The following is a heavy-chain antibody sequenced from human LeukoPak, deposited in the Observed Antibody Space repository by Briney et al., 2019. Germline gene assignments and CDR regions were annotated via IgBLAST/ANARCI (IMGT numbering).Heavy chain of an antibody. CDR1: RFTFSSYA. V-gene: IGHV3-30*04. D-gene: IGHD1-26*01. CDR2: ISYDGSNK. CDR3: ARQNSGSYYDY. Sequence: GGSLRLSCAASRFTFSSYAMHWVRQAPGKGLEWVAFISYDGSNKNYADSVKGRFTISRVNSKNTLYLQMNSLRAEDTAVYYCARQNSGSYYDYWGQGTLVTVSS. J-gene: IGHJ4*02.